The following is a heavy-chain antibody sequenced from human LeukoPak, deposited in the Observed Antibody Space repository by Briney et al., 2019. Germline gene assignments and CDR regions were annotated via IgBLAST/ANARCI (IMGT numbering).Heavy chain of an antibody. J-gene: IGHJ4*02. CDR1: GYTFTSYD. CDR3: ARAHRYSSSWYLAGIYYFDY. Sequence: ASVKVSCKASGYTFTSYDINWVRQATGQGLEWMGWMNPNSGNTGYAQKFQGRVTMTRNPSISTAYMELSSLRSEDTAVYYCARAHRYSSSWYLAGIYYFDYWGQGTLVTVSS. D-gene: IGHD6-13*01. V-gene: IGHV1-8*01. CDR2: MNPNSGNT.